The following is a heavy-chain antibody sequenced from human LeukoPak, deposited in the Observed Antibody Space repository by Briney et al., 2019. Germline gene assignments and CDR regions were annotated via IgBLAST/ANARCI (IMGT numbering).Heavy chain of an antibody. CDR2: ISGTNDNT. V-gene: IGHV3-23*01. D-gene: IGHD1-26*01. CDR3: APSRFSVWEGYCQH. CDR1: GFTFSSYA. J-gene: IGHJ1*01. Sequence: GGSLRLSCAASGFTFSSYAMSWVRQAPGKGLEWVSEISGTNDNTHYADSVKGRFTISRDRSKNTLYLQMNSLRAEDTAVYYCAPSRFSVWEGYCQHWGQGTLVTVSS.